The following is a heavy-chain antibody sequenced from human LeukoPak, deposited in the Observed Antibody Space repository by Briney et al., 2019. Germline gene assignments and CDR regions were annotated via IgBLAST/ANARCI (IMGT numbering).Heavy chain of an antibody. J-gene: IGHJ4*02. Sequence: GESLKISCKGSGYSFTTYWISWLRQMPGKGLEWMGIIYPGDSDTRYSPSFQGQVTISADKSISTAYLQWSSLKASDTAMYYCARNYYYGSGSYYLLHYWGQGTLVTISS. CDR2: IYPGDSDT. D-gene: IGHD3-10*01. CDR3: ARNYYYGSGSYYLLHY. CDR1: GYSFTTYW. V-gene: IGHV5-51*01.